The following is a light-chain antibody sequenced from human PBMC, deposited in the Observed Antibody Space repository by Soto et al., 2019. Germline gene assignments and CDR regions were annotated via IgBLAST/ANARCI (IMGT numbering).Light chain of an antibody. V-gene: IGLV1-40*01. CDR1: SSNIGAGYD. J-gene: IGLJ1*01. CDR3: LSYDTPVYV. Sequence: QSVLTQPPSVSGAPGQRVTISCTGSSSNIGAGYDVHWYQQLPGAAPKLLIYGNSNRPSGVPDRFSGSRSGTSASLAITGLQPEDEADYYCLSYDTPVYVFGGGTKLTVL. CDR2: GNS.